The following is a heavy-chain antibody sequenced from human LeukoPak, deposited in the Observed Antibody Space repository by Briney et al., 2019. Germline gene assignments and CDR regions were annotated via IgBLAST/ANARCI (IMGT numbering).Heavy chain of an antibody. D-gene: IGHD2-2*01. CDR1: GYTFTGYY. CDR2: INPNSGGT. Sequence: ASVNVSCKASGYTFTGYYMHWGRQAPGQGLEWMGWINPNSGGTKYAQKFQGRVTMTRDTSISTAYMELSSLTSDDTAVYYCARELLPAVTEGWFDPWGQGTLVTVSS. CDR3: ARELLPAVTEGWFDP. V-gene: IGHV1-2*02. J-gene: IGHJ5*02.